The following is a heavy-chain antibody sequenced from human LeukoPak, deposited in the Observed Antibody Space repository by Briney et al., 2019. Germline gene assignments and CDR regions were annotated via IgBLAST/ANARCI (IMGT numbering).Heavy chain of an antibody. CDR1: GFTFSSYA. Sequence: GGSLRLSCAASGFTFSSYAMSWVRQAPGKGLEWVSAISGSGGSTYYADSVKGRLTISRDNSKNTLYLQMNSLRAEDTAVYYCAKFSYGDYGFDYWGQGTLVTVSS. D-gene: IGHD4-17*01. V-gene: IGHV3-23*01. CDR2: ISGSGGST. J-gene: IGHJ4*02. CDR3: AKFSYGDYGFDY.